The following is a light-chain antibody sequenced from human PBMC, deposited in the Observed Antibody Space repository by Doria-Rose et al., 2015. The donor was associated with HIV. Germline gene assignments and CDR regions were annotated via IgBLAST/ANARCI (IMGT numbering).Light chain of an antibody. J-gene: IGKJ1*01. CDR3: LQYGTSWT. CDR1: QSFSSTC. CDR2: DGS. Sequence: TQSPGTLSLSPGERATLSCRASQSFSSTCLAWYQQKPGQAPSLLIYDGSTRATGIPDRFSASGSGTDFTLTINRLEPKDFAPYYCLQYGTSWTFGQGTKVEI. V-gene: IGKV3-20*01.